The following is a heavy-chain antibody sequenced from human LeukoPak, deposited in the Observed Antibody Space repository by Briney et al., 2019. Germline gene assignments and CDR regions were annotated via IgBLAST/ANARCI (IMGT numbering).Heavy chain of an antibody. CDR2: FDPEDGET. CDR3: ATEPGPLAARRTRGFDY. CDR1: GYTLTELS. D-gene: IGHD6-6*01. V-gene: IGHV1-24*01. Sequence: ASVKVSCKVSGYTLTELSMHWVRQARGKGLEWMGGFDPEDGETIYAQKFQGRVTMTEDTSTDTAYMALSSLRSQNTAVYYCATEPGPLAARRTRGFDYWGQGTLVTVSS. J-gene: IGHJ4*02.